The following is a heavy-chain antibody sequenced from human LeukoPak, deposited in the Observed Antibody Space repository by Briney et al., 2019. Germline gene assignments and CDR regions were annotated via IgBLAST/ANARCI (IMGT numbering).Heavy chain of an antibody. J-gene: IGHJ4*02. V-gene: IGHV4-61*01. Sequence: SQTLSLTCTVSGGSVGSGSYYWSWIRQPPGKGLEWIGYIYYSGSTNYNPSLKSRVTISVDTSKNQFSLKLSSVTAADTAVYYCARHSGAVTTIFGVVSPSFDYWGQGTLVTVSS. CDR1: GGSVGSGSYY. D-gene: IGHD3-3*01. CDR3: ARHSGAVTTIFGVVSPSFDY. CDR2: IYYSGST.